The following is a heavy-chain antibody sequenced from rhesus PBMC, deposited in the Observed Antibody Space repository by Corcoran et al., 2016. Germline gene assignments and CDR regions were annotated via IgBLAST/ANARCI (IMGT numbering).Heavy chain of an antibody. CDR3: ARRAAVAGVDY. CDR1: GYSISSGYG. Sequence: QVQLQESGPGLVKPSETLSLTCAVSGYSISSGYGWSWIRQPPGKGLGWIGYIGGSSGSTNYNPSLKSRVTISKDTSKNQFSLKLSSVTAADTAVYYCARRAAVAGVDYWGQGVLVTISS. CDR2: IGGSSGST. V-gene: IGHV4-127*01. J-gene: IGHJ4*01. D-gene: IGHD6-37*01.